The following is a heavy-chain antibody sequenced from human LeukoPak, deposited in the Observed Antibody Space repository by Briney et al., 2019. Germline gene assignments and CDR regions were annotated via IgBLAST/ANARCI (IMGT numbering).Heavy chain of an antibody. CDR3: AKRDPGFDP. J-gene: IGHJ5*02. V-gene: IGHV1-2*02. CDR1: GYTFTGYY. Sequence: ASVKVSCKASGYTFTGYYIHWVRQAPGQGLEWMGWINPNSGGTNYAQKFQGRVTMTRDTSISTAYMELSSLRSEDTAVYYCAKRDPGFDPWGQGTLVTVSS. CDR2: INPNSGGT.